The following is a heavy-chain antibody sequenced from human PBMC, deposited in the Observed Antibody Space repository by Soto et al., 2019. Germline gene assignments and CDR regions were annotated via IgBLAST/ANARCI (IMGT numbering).Heavy chain of an antibody. J-gene: IGHJ2*01. Sequence: GGSLRLSCAASGFTFTSYSMNWVRQAPGKGLEWVSLITGSGGNTYYAASVQGRFTISRDNYQKTLYLQMNSLRAEDTALYYCAKRRSPAGDQKNWHFDPWGRGTLVTVSS. D-gene: IGHD2-2*01. CDR3: AKRRSPAGDQKNWHFDP. CDR2: ITGSGGNT. CDR1: GFTFTSYS. V-gene: IGHV3-23*01.